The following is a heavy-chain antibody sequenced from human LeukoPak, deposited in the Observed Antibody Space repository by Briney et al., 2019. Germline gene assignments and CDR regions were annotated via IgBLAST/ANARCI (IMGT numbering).Heavy chain of an antibody. V-gene: IGHV4-38-2*02. J-gene: IGHJ3*02. CDR2: IYHSGST. Sequence: SETLSLTCTVSGYSISSGYYWGWIRQPPGKGLEWIGSIYHSGSTYYSPSLKSRVTISVDTSKNQFSLKLSSVTAADTAVYYCARELRLYYDRGAFDIWGQGTMVTVSS. CDR1: GYSISSGYY. CDR3: ARELRLYYDRGAFDI. D-gene: IGHD2-8*01.